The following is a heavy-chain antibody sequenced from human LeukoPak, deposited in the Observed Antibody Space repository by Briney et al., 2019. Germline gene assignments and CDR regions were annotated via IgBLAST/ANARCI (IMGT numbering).Heavy chain of an antibody. J-gene: IGHJ4*02. D-gene: IGHD3-3*01. CDR3: ASLDFWSGYFDY. CDR1: GGSISSYY. V-gene: IGHV4-59*01. Sequence: PSGTLSLTCTVSGGSISSYYWSWIRQPPGKGLEWIGYIYYSGSTNYNPSLKSRVTISVDTSKNQFSLKLSSVTAADTAVYYCASLDFWSGYFDYWGQGTLVTVSS. CDR2: IYYSGST.